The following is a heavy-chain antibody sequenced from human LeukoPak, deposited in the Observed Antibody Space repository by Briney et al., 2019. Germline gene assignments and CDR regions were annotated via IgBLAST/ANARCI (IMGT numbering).Heavy chain of an antibody. J-gene: IGHJ4*02. V-gene: IGHV4-59*08. CDR3: ARTLGSVRGVIIDY. CDR1: GGSISSYY. Sequence: SETLSLTCTVSGGSISSYYWSWIRQPPGKGLEWIGYIYYSGSTNYNPSLKSRVTISVDTSKNQFSLKLSSVTAADTAVYYCARTLGSVRGVIIDYWGQGTLVTVSS. D-gene: IGHD3-10*01. CDR2: IYYSGST.